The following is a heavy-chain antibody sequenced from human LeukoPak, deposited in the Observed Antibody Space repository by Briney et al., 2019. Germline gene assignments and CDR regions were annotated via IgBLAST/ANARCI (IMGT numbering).Heavy chain of an antibody. CDR2: IFSNDEK. Sequence: ESGPVLVKPTETLTLTCTVSGFSLSNARMGVCWIRQPPGKALEWLAHIFSNDEKSYSTSLKSRLTISKDTSKSQVVLTMTNMDPVDTATYYCARGTADYYDSSGYYKLNWFDPWGQGTLVTVSS. CDR3: ARGTADYYDSSGYYKLNWFDP. CDR1: GFSLSNARMG. V-gene: IGHV2-26*01. J-gene: IGHJ5*02. D-gene: IGHD3-22*01.